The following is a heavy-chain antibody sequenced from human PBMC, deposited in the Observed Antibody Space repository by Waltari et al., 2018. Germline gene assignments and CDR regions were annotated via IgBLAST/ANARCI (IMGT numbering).Heavy chain of an antibody. CDR3: ARDQWAGAFDI. CDR1: GGTFSSYA. CDR2: IIPIFGTA. J-gene: IGHJ3*02. V-gene: IGHV1-69*12. Sequence: QVQLVQSGAEVKKPGSSVNVSCQASGGTFSSYAISWVRQAPGQGLEWMGGIIPIFGTANYEQKFQGRVTITADESTSTAYMELSSLRSEDTAVYYCARDQWAGAFDIWGQGTMVTVSS. D-gene: IGHD6-19*01.